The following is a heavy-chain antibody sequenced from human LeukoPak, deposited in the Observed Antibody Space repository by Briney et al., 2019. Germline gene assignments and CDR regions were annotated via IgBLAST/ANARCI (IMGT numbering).Heavy chain of an antibody. D-gene: IGHD3-22*01. CDR2: IYYSGST. CDR3: AKAPSSGYSLYFDY. CDR1: GGSISSSSYY. Sequence: SETLSLTCTVSGGSISSSSYYWGWIRQPPGKGLEWIGSIYYSGSTYYNPSLKSRVTISVDTSKNQFSLKLSSVTAADTAVYYCAKAPSSGYSLYFDYWGQGTLVTVSS. V-gene: IGHV4-39*01. J-gene: IGHJ4*02.